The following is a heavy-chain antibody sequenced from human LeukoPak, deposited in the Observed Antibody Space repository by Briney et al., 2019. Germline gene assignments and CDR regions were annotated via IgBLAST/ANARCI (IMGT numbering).Heavy chain of an antibody. J-gene: IGHJ6*03. V-gene: IGHV4-4*07. CDR2: IYTSGST. CDR3: ARDLSVRGFYHMEV. CDR1: GGSISSYY. D-gene: IGHD3-10*01. Sequence: SETLSLTCTVSGGSISSYYWSWIRQPAGKGLEWIGRIYTSGSTNYNPSLKSRVTMSVDTSKNQFSLKLSSVTAADTAVYYCARDLSVRGFYHMEVWGKGTTVTVSS.